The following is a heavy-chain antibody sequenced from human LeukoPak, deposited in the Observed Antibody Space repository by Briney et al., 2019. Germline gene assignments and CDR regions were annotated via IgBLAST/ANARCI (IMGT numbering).Heavy chain of an antibody. V-gene: IGHV3-74*01. J-gene: IGHJ4*02. CDR3: ARGNSSGWYFSGLSDY. CDR2: INSDGSST. D-gene: IGHD6-19*01. CDR1: GFTFSSYW. Sequence: GGSLRLSCAASGFTFSSYWMHWVRQAPGKGLVWVSRINSDGSSTSYADSVKGRFTISRDNAKNSLYLQMSSLRAEDTAVYYCARGNSSGWYFSGLSDYWGQGTLVTVSS.